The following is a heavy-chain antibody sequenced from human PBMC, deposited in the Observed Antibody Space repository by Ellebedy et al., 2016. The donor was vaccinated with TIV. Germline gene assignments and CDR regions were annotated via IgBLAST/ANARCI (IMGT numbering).Heavy chain of an antibody. Sequence: MPSETLSLTCTVSGDSISSFYWSWIRQSPGRGLEWIGYIYYSGDTNYNPSLKSRVTISIDRSRTQFSLKLTSVTAADTAVYYCATRIEPQGGGWFDPWGPGTLVTVSS. J-gene: IGHJ5*02. CDR2: IYYSGDT. CDR3: ATRIEPQGGGWFDP. V-gene: IGHV4-59*08. D-gene: IGHD1-26*01. CDR1: GDSISSFY.